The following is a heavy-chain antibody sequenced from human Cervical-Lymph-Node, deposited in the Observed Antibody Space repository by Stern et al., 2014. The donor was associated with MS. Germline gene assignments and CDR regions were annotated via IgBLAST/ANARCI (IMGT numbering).Heavy chain of an antibody. V-gene: IGHV1-2*04. CDR1: GYTFTGYY. Sequence: QVQLVQSGAEVKKPGASVKVSCKASGYTFTGYYMHWVRQAPGQGLEWMGWINPNSGGTNYAQKFQGWVTMTRETSISKAYMELSRLRSDDTAVYYCARGHSSSWGNWFDPWGQGTLVTVSS. CDR3: ARGHSSSWGNWFDP. D-gene: IGHD6-13*01. CDR2: INPNSGGT. J-gene: IGHJ5*02.